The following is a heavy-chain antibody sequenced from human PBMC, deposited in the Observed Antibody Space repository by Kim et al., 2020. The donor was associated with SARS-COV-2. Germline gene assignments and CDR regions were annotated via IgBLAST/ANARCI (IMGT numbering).Heavy chain of an antibody. CDR1: GGSFSGYY. J-gene: IGHJ4*02. D-gene: IGHD6-13*01. CDR2: INHSGST. V-gene: IGHV4-34*01. Sequence: SETLSLTCAVYGGSFSGYYWSWIRQPPGKGLEWIGEINHSGSTNYNPSLKSRVTISVDTSKNQFSLKLSSVTAADTAVYYCARGLGYSSSWFDYWGQGTLVTVSS. CDR3: ARGLGYSSSWFDY.